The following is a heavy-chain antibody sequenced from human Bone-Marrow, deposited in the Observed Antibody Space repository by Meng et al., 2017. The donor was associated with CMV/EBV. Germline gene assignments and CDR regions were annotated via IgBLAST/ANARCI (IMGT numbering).Heavy chain of an antibody. V-gene: IGHV4-4*02. CDR3: ARDLWRYSGYDRGY. CDR2: IYHSGST. Sequence: SETLSLTCAVSGGSISSSNWWSWVRQPPGKGLEWIGEIYHSGSTNYNPSLKSRVTISVDKSKNQFSLKLSSVTAADTAVYYCARDLWRYSGYDRGYWGQGTLVTASS. J-gene: IGHJ4*02. CDR1: GGSISSSNW. D-gene: IGHD5-12*01.